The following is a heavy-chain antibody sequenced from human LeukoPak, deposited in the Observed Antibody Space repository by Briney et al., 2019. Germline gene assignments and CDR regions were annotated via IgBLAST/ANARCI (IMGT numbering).Heavy chain of an antibody. J-gene: IGHJ6*02. CDR3: TRDLMDYDVSTGLHHYYMDV. Sequence: PGGSLRLSCAASGFIFKKYWMNWVRQVPGKGLECLANIKEDGSETYYADSVKGRFTISRDNAKNTLYLQMNTLRVEDTAVYYCTRDLMDYDVSTGLHHYYMDVWGQGTTVTVSS. CDR2: IKEDGSET. CDR1: GFIFKKYW. V-gene: IGHV3-7*01. D-gene: IGHD3-9*01.